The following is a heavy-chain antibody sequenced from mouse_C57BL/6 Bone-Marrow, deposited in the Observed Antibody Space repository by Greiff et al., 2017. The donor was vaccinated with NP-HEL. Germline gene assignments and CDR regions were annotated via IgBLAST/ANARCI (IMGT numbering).Heavy chain of an antibody. CDR3: TTRDSNDY. CDR1: GFNLKADY. CDR2: IDPENGDT. D-gene: IGHD2-5*01. V-gene: IGHV14-4*01. J-gene: IGHJ2*01. Sequence: VQLQQSGAELVRPGASVKLSCTASGFNLKADYMHWVKQRPEQGLEWIGWIDPENGDTKYAPKFQGKATITADTSSNTAYLQLSSLTSEDTAVYYCTTRDSNDYWGQGTTLTVSS.